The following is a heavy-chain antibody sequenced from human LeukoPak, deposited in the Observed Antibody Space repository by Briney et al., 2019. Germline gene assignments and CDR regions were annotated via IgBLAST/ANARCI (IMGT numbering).Heavy chain of an antibody. V-gene: IGHV1-69*13. CDR3: ARGLLLRFREAQLGDFFDY. CDR2: IIPIFGTA. CDR1: GGTFSSYA. Sequence: SVKVSCKASGGTFSSYAISWVRQAPGQGLEWMGGIIPIFGTANYAQKFQGRVTITADESTSTAYMELSSLRSEDTAVYYCARGLLLRFREAQLGDFFDYWGQGTLVTVSS. J-gene: IGHJ4*02. D-gene: IGHD3-3*01.